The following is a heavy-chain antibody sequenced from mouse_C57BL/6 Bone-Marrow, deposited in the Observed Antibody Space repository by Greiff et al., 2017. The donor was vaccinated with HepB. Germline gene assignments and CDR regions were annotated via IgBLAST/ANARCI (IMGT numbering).Heavy chain of an antibody. CDR1: GFTFSDYG. D-gene: IGHD1-1*01. Sequence: DVQLVESGGGLVQPGGSLKLSCAASGFTFSDYGMAWVRQAPRKGPEWVAFISNLAYSIYYADTVTGRFTISRENAKNTLYLEMSSLRSEDTAMYYCARRYYYGSSTYYAMDYWGQGTSVTVSS. V-gene: IGHV5-15*04. CDR2: ISNLAYSI. CDR3: ARRYYYGSSTYYAMDY. J-gene: IGHJ4*01.